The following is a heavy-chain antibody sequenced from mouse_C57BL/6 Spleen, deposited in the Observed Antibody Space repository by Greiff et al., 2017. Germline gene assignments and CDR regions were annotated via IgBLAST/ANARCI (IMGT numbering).Heavy chain of an antibody. CDR1: GYTFTDYN. J-gene: IGHJ4*01. D-gene: IGHD2-4*01. V-gene: IGHV1-22*01. CDR3: ARGRPITRAMDD. Sequence: DVKLQESGPELVKPGASVKMSCKASGYTFTDYNMHWVKQSHGKSLEWIGYINPNNGGTSYNQKFKGKATLTVNKSSSTAYMELRSLTSEDSAVYYCARGRPITRAMDDWGQGTSVTVSS. CDR2: INPNNGGT.